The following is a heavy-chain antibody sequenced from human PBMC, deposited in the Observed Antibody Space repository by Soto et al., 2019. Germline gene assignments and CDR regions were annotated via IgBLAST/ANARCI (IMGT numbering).Heavy chain of an antibody. D-gene: IGHD2-2*01. CDR3: TSWGGRSAINAFDF. V-gene: IGHV3-74*03. J-gene: IGHJ3*01. CDR2: INSDGSDT. CDR1: GFSFSSHW. Sequence: DVQLVESGGGSAQPGGSLTLSCEASGFSFSSHWMHWVRQAPGRGLMWVSRINSDGSDTMYADSVKGRFTISRDNAKNTVSLQMDGMRAEDTGLYYCTSWGGRSAINAFDFWGQGAMVNVSS.